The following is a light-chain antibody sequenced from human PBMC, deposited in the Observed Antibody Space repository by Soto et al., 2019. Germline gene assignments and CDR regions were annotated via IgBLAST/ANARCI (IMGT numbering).Light chain of an antibody. Sequence: DIHMTQYPATVSASVGDRVTITCRASESLSMWLAWYQEKPGKAPNLLIYKTSSLESGGTSRFSRSGAGTEFTLTISSLQPDDFASYACQHLTDYAWTCRQGTKVEVK. V-gene: IGKV1-5*03. CDR1: ESLSMW. CDR3: QHLTDYAWT. J-gene: IGKJ1*01. CDR2: KTS.